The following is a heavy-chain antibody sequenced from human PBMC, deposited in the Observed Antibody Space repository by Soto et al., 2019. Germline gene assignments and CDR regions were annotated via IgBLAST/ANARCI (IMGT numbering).Heavy chain of an antibody. Sequence: QIILNESGPTLVKPTQTLTLTCTFSGFSLSSDGVAVGWVRQPPGKALEWLALIYWDDDKRYSSSLKTRLTIAKDTSKNQVVLTMTNMDPVDTATYYCAHYVRCTAAACRYYFYYYMVFWGEGTTVTVSS. CDR1: GFSLSSDGVA. D-gene: IGHD3-10*02. J-gene: IGHJ6*03. CDR3: AHYVRCTAAACRYYFYYYMVF. CDR2: IYWDDDK. V-gene: IGHV2-5*02.